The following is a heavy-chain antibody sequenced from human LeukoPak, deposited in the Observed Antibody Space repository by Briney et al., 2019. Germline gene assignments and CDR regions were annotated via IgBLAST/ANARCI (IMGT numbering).Heavy chain of an antibody. CDR1: GYXFTGYY. D-gene: IGHD5-18*01. CDR3: ARDWPARGYSYDYYFDY. CDR2: INPHSGGT. J-gene: IGHJ4*02. V-gene: IGHV1-2*02. Sequence: ASVKVSCKASGYXFTGYYIHWVRQAPGQGLEWMGWINPHSGGTNYAQKFQGRVTMTRDTSISTAYMELSRLRSDDTAVFYCARDWPARGYSYDYYFDYWGQGTLVTVSS.